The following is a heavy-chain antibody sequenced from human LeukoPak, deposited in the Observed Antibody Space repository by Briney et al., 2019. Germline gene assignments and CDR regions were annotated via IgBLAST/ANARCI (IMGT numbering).Heavy chain of an antibody. CDR2: IYTVGTT. CDR1: GITVSSNH. Sequence: TGGSLRLSCAASGITVSSNHMSWVRQAPGKGLEWVSTIYTVGTTYYADSVKDRFTVFRHNSKSLLYLQMNSLTTEDTAVYYCARDKRSGWYDYWGQGTLVTVSS. D-gene: IGHD6-19*01. V-gene: IGHV3-53*04. J-gene: IGHJ4*02. CDR3: ARDKRSGWYDY.